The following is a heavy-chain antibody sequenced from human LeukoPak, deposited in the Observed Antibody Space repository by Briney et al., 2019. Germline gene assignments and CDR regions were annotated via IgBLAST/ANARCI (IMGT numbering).Heavy chain of an antibody. V-gene: IGHV4-31*03. CDR1: GGSISSGVYY. Sequence: SETLSLTCTVSGGSISSGVYYWSWIRQHPGKGLEWIGYIYYSGSTYYNPSLKSRVTISVDTSKNQFSLKLSSVAAADTAVYYCARGRVYCSSTSCYPLEANWFDPWGQGTLVTVSS. CDR2: IYYSGST. D-gene: IGHD2-2*01. J-gene: IGHJ5*02. CDR3: ARGRVYCSSTSCYPLEANWFDP.